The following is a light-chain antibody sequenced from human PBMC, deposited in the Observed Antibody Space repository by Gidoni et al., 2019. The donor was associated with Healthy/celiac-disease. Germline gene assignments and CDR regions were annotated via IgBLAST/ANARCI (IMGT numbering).Light chain of an antibody. J-gene: IGKJ4*01. CDR2: DAS. CDR3: QQYDNLPLT. CDR1: QDISNY. Sequence: DIQLTQSPSSLSASVGDRVTITCQASQDISNYLNWYQQKPGKAHKLLIYDASNLETGVPSRFSGSGSGTDLTFTISSLQPEEIATYYCQQYDNLPLTFGGGTKVEIK. V-gene: IGKV1-33*01.